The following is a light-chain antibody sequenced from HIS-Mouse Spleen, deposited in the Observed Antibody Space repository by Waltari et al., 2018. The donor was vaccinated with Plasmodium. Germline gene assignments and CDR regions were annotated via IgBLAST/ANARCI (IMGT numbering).Light chain of an antibody. CDR2: DDD. V-gene: IGLV3-21*02. Sequence: SYVLTQPPSVSVAPGQTARITCGGNNIGSKSVHWYQQKPGQAPVLVVYDDDDRHSGMPDRVAGSNSVNAATLTISRVEAEDEADYYCQVWDSSSDHVVFGGGTKLTVL. CDR3: QVWDSSSDHVV. J-gene: IGLJ2*01. CDR1: NIGSKS.